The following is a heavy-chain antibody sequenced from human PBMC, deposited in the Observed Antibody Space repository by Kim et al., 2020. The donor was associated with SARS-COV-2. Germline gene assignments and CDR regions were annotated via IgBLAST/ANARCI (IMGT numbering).Heavy chain of an antibody. D-gene: IGHD6-6*01. V-gene: IGHV3-30*01. Sequence: RFTISRDTSKNTLYLQMNSVRAEDTAVYYCARDGVARLHFLRYYYYGMDVWGQGTTVTVSS. CDR3: ARDGVARLHFLRYYYYGMDV. J-gene: IGHJ6*02.